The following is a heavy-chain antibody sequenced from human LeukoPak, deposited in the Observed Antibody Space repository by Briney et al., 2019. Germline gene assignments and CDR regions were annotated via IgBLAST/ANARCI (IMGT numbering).Heavy chain of an antibody. CDR2: INPNSGGT. V-gene: IGHV1-2*04. D-gene: IGHD3-22*01. CDR1: GYTFTGYY. Sequence: ASVKVSCKASGYTFTGYYMHWVRQAPGQGLEWMGWINPNSGGTNYAQKFQGWVTMTRDTSISTAYMELSRLRSDDTAVYYCARAYYYDSSGSYPYYYGMDVWGQGTTVTVSS. J-gene: IGHJ6*02. CDR3: ARAYYYDSSGSYPYYYGMDV.